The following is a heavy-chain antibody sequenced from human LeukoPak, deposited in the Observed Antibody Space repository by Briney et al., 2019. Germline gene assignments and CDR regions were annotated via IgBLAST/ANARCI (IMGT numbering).Heavy chain of an antibody. D-gene: IGHD5-24*01. Sequence: KSSETLSLTCTVSGGSLITPNYYWGWVRLPPLKGLEWIGNIFYSGGTYYNESLQSRVTISLDTSRNQFSLKLSSVTAADTAVYYCARARDGYNPLENDYWGQGTLVTVSS. CDR3: ARARDGYNPLENDY. J-gene: IGHJ4*02. CDR2: IFYSGGT. CDR1: GGSLITPNYY. V-gene: IGHV4-39*07.